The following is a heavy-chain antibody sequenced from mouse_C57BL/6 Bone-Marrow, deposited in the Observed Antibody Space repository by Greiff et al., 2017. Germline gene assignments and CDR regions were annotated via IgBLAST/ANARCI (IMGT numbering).Heavy chain of an antibody. V-gene: IGHV1-9*01. D-gene: IGHD2-5*01. CDR3: AREGFYSNYVYWYFDV. CDR1: GYTFTGYW. CDR2: ILPGSGST. Sequence: LVESGAELMKPGASVKLSCKATGYTFTGYWIEWVKQRPGHGLEWIGEILPGSGSTNYNEKFKGKATFTADTSSNTAYMQLSSLTTEDSAIYYCAREGFYSNYVYWYFDVWGTGTTVTVSS. J-gene: IGHJ1*03.